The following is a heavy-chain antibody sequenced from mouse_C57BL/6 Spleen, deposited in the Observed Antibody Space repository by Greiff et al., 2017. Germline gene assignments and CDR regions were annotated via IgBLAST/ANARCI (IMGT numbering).Heavy chain of an antibody. J-gene: IGHJ1*03. Sequence: VQLQQPGAELVKPGASVKVSCKASGYTFPSYWMHWVKQRPGQGLEWIGRIHPSDSDTNYNQKFKGKATLTVDKSSSPAYMQLSSLTSEDSAVYYCAIRSNYEWYFDVWGTGTTVTVSS. CDR2: IHPSDSDT. CDR3: AIRSNYEWYFDV. V-gene: IGHV1-74*01. CDR1: GYTFPSYW. D-gene: IGHD2-5*01.